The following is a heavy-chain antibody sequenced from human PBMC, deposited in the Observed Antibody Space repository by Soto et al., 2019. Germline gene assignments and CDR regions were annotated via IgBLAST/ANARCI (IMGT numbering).Heavy chain of an antibody. D-gene: IGHD3-22*01. CDR3: GRDRSYYDCSDSSPPPY. J-gene: IGHJ4*02. CDR2: ISGSAATT. Sequence: EVQLLESGGGLVQPGGSLRLSCAASGFTFSSYAMNWVRQAPGKGLEWVSAISGSAATTHFADSVKGRFTISRDNPKNTLYLQMNSLRAGDTAVYSCGRDRSYYDCSDSSPPPYWGQGTMVTVSS. V-gene: IGHV3-23*01. CDR1: GFTFSSYA.